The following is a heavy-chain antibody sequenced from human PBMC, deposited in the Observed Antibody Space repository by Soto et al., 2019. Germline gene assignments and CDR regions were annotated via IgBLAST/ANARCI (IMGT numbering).Heavy chain of an antibody. CDR1: GFTFSSYG. Sequence: QVQLVESGGGVVQPGRSLRLSCAASGFTFSSYGMHWVRQAPGKGLEWVAVISYDGSNKYYADSVKGRFTISRDNSKNTLYLQMNRLRAEDTAVYYCAKDLLWFGELSLYYMDVWGKGTTVTVSS. D-gene: IGHD3-10*01. CDR3: AKDLLWFGELSLYYMDV. CDR2: ISYDGSNK. V-gene: IGHV3-30*18. J-gene: IGHJ6*03.